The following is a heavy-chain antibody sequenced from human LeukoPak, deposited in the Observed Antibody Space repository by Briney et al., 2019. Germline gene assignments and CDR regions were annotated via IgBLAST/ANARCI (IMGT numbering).Heavy chain of an antibody. CDR3: ARDRGDYLDY. Sequence: TLSLTCTVSGGSISSGGSGGYYLGWIRQHPGKGLEWIGYIYYSGSTNYNPSLNSRVTISIDTSKNQFSLKLSSVTAADTAVYYCARDRGDYLDYWGQGTLVTVSS. CDR2: IYYSGST. J-gene: IGHJ4*02. D-gene: IGHD3-10*01. CDR1: GGSISSGGSGGYY. V-gene: IGHV4-31*03.